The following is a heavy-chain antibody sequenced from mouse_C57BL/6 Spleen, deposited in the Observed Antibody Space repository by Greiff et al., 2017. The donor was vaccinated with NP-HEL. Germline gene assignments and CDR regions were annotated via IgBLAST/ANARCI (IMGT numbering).Heavy chain of an antibody. CDR3: TGYYYGSSYYLDY. V-gene: IGHV1-15*01. J-gene: IGHJ2*01. CDR1: GYTFTDYE. D-gene: IGHD1-1*01. CDR2: IYPETGGT. Sequence: QVQLQQSGAELVRPGASVTLSCKASGYTFTDYEMHWVKQTPVHGLEWIGAIYPETGGTAYNQKFKGKAILTADKSSSTAYMELRSLTSEDSGVYYCTGYYYGSSYYLDYWGQGTTLTVSS.